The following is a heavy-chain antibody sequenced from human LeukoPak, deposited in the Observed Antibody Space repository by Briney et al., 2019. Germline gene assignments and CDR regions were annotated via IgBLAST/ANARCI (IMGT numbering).Heavy chain of an antibody. Sequence: GGSLRLSCAASGFIFSSYWVSWVRQAPGKGLEWVANIKEDGSEKYYVDSVKGRFTISRDNAKNSLYLQTNSLRAEDTAVYYCARRALRYCSSTGCPAQYYGVDVWGKGTTVTVSS. J-gene: IGHJ6*04. CDR1: GFIFSSYW. CDR2: IKEDGSEK. D-gene: IGHD2-2*01. V-gene: IGHV3-7*03. CDR3: ARRALRYCSSTGCPAQYYGVDV.